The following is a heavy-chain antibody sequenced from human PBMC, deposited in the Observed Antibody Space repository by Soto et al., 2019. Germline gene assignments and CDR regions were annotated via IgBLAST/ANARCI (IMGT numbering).Heavy chain of an antibody. J-gene: IGHJ4*02. Sequence: QVQLVQSGAEVKKPGASVKVSCKASGYTFTSYGISWVRQAPGQGLEWMGWISAYNGNTKYAQQLQGRVPMTTDTSTSTAYMELRSPRPDDTAVYSWAREAAMALPDAWGQGTLVTVSS. V-gene: IGHV1-18*01. CDR1: GYTFTSYG. D-gene: IGHD6-25*01. CDR2: ISAYNGNT. CDR3: AREAAMALPDA.